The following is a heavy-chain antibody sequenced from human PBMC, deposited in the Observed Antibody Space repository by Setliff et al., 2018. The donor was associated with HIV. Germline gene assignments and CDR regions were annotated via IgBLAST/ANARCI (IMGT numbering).Heavy chain of an antibody. J-gene: IGHJ4*02. D-gene: IGHD3-22*01. CDR1: GFTLSSYS. V-gene: IGHV3-74*01. CDR2: INSDGSSI. Sequence: PGGSLRLSCVASGFTLSSYSMYWVRQPPGKGLLLVSRINSDGSSIIYADSVKGRFTISRDNAKNTLYLQMNSLRAEDTAVYYCARDLPGDTRPSDYWGQGTLVTVSS. CDR3: ARDLPGDTRPSDY.